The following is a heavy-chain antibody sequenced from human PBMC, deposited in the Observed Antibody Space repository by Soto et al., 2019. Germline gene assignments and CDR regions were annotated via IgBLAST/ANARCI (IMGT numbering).Heavy chain of an antibody. D-gene: IGHD3-10*01. CDR3: AKDRTMARGIRAFDI. CDR1: GFAFGNYP. Sequence: EAQLLQSGGGLVPPGGSLRLSCVASGFAFGNYPMAWVRQTPGKGLQWISTITDSGGMTDYEDSVRGRFTVSIDHSKDTVHLQMTSLSADDTAVYYCAKDRTMARGIRAFDIWGQGTTVTISS. CDR2: ITDSGGMT. V-gene: IGHV3-23*01. J-gene: IGHJ3*02.